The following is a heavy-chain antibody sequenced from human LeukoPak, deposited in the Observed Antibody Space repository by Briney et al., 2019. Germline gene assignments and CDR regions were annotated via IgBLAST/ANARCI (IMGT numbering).Heavy chain of an antibody. J-gene: IGHJ4*02. CDR3: AKDPDIVVVPAAVYFDY. CDR2: ISGSGGST. Sequence: PGGSLRLSCAASGFTFSSYAMSWVRQAPGKGLEWVSAISGSGGSTYYADSVKGRFTISRDNSKNTLYLQMNSLRAEDTAVYYCAKDPDIVVVPAAVYFDYWGQGTLVTVSS. V-gene: IGHV3-23*01. D-gene: IGHD2-2*01. CDR1: GFTFSSYA.